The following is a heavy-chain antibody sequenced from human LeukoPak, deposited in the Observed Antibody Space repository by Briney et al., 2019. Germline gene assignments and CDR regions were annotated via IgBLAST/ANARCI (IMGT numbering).Heavy chain of an antibody. J-gene: IGHJ4*02. D-gene: IGHD3-10*01. V-gene: IGHV4-59*12. CDR3: ARFGSYFEY. Sequence: SETLSLTCTVSGGSINNYYWSWIRQPPGKRLEWIGHIYYSGSNKNNPSLKSRVTMTVDTSKNQFSLKLTSVTAADTAMYFCARFGSYFEYWGQGILVTVSS. CDR1: GGSINNYY. CDR2: IYYSGSN.